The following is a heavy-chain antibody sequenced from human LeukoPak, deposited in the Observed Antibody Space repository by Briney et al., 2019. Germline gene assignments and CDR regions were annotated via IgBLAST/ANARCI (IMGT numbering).Heavy chain of an antibody. CDR3: VRGVGAASFTLGY. D-gene: IGHD1-26*01. V-gene: IGHV3-74*01. CDR2: ITSDGSIT. Sequence: GRSLRLSCAASGFTFSSYWMHWVRQGPGKGLMWVSRITSDGSITNYADSVKGRFTISRDNAKNTLYLQLNSLRAEDTAVYFCVRGVGAASFTLGYWGQGTRVTVSS. J-gene: IGHJ4*02. CDR1: GFTFSSYW.